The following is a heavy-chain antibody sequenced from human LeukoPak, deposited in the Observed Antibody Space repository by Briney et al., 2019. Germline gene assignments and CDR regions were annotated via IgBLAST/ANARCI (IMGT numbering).Heavy chain of an antibody. Sequence: GGSLRLSCAASGFTFDDYAMHWVRQAPGKGLERVSGISWNSGSIGYADSVKGRFTISRDNAKNSLYLQMNSLRAEDTALYYCAKVTFFAAAAPYYFDYWGQGTLVTVSS. CDR3: AKVTFFAAAAPYYFDY. J-gene: IGHJ4*02. CDR2: ISWNSGSI. V-gene: IGHV3-9*01. CDR1: GFTFDDYA. D-gene: IGHD6-13*01.